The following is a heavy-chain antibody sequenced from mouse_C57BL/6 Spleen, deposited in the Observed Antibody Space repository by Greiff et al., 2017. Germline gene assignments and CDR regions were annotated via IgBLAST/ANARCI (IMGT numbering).Heavy chain of an antibody. CDR2: ISSGSSTI. CDR1: GFTFSDYG. CDR3: ARQWLEGFAY. Sequence: EVKVEESGGGLVKPGGSLKLSCAASGFTFSDYGMHWVRQAPEKGLEWVAYISSGSSTIYYADTVKGRFTISRDNAKNTLFLQMTSLRSEDTAMYYCARQWLEGFAYWGQGTLVTVSA. D-gene: IGHD2-2*01. V-gene: IGHV5-17*01. J-gene: IGHJ3*01.